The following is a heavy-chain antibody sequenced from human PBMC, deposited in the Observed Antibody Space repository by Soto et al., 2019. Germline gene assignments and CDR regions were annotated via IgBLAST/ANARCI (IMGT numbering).Heavy chain of an antibody. CDR2: IIPIFGTA. Sequence: QVQLVQSGAEVKKPGSSVKVSCKASGGTFSSYAISWVRQAPGQGLEWMGGIIPIFGTANYAQKFQGRVTITADESTSTASRELSSWSSEATAVNSVAGVIPGGIYYFDYGGKGTLFTVSS. CDR3: AGVIPGGIYYFDY. V-gene: IGHV1-69*01. D-gene: IGHD3-10*01. J-gene: IGHJ4*02. CDR1: GGTFSSYA.